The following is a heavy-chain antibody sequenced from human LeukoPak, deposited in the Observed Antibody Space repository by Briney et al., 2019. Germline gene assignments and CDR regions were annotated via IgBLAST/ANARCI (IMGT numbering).Heavy chain of an antibody. CDR2: INHSGST. CDR3: ARTYDSSGLLKE. CDR1: GGSFSGYY. D-gene: IGHD3-22*01. V-gene: IGHV4-34*01. J-gene: IGHJ4*02. Sequence: SETLSLTCAVYGGSFSGYYWSWIRQPPGEGLEWIGEINHSGSTNYNPSLKSRVTISVDTSKNQFSLKLSSVTAADTAVYYCARTYDSSGLLKEWGQGTLVTVSS.